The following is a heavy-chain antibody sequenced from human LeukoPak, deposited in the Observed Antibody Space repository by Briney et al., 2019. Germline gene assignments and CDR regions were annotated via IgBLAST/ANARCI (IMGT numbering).Heavy chain of an antibody. CDR2: INHSGST. CDR3: ARGRIAVAAPYCYYMDV. J-gene: IGHJ6*03. V-gene: IGHV4-34*01. Sequence: PSETLSLTCAVYGGSFSGYYWSWIRQPPGKGLEWIGEINHSGSTNYNPSLKSRVTISVDTSKNQFSLKLSSVTAADTAVYYCARGRIAVAAPYCYYMDVWGKGTTVTVSS. D-gene: IGHD6-19*01. CDR1: GGSFSGYY.